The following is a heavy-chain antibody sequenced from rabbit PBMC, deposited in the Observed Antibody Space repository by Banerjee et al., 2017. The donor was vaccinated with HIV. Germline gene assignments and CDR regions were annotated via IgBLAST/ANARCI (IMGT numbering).Heavy chain of an antibody. Sequence: EESGGGLVQPEGSLTLTCTASGFSFSSSFWICWVRQAPGKGLEWIGCIYTGDGSTYYASWAKGRFTISKTSSTTVTLQMTSLTAADTAAYFCARGVPGYYARYYFDLWGPGTLVTVS. CDR3: ARGVPGYYARYYFDL. J-gene: IGHJ4*01. D-gene: IGHD1-1*01. CDR1: GFSFSSSFW. CDR2: IYTGDGST. V-gene: IGHV1S45*01.